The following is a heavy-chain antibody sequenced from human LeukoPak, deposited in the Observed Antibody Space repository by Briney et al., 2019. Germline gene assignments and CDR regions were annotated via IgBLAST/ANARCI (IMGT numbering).Heavy chain of an antibody. CDR3: ARHNYPSYYYYIDV. D-gene: IGHD1-1*01. CDR1: GFTFGNYA. Sequence: PGGSLRLSCAASGFTFGNYAMSWVRQAPGKGLEWVSGINWNGGSTGYVDSVKGQFTISRDNAKNSLYLQMNSLRAEDTALYYCARHNYPSYYYYIDVWGKGTTVTVSS. J-gene: IGHJ6*03. V-gene: IGHV3-20*04. CDR2: INWNGGST.